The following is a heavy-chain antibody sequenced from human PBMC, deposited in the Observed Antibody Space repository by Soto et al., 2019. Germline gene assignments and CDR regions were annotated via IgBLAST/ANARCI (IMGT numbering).Heavy chain of an antibody. V-gene: IGHV1-3*01. Sequence: ASVKVSCKASGYTFTSYAMHWVRQAPGQRLEWMGWINAGNGNTKYSQKFQGRVTITRDTSASTAYMELSSLRSEDTAVYYCARGDYYDSSGYDAFDIWGQGTMVTVSS. CDR2: INAGNGNT. CDR3: ARGDYYDSSGYDAFDI. J-gene: IGHJ3*02. CDR1: GYTFTSYA. D-gene: IGHD3-22*01.